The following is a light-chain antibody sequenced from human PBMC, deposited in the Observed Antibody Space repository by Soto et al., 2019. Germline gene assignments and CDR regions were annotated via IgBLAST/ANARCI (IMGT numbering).Light chain of an antibody. CDR1: QNINNY. V-gene: IGKV1-33*01. J-gene: IGKJ5*01. CDR2: DAS. CDR3: QQYENLPT. Sequence: DIQMSQSPSCLSASVGDRVTITCQESQNINNYLNWYKQKTGRAPKLLIYDASNLEAGVPSRFRGSGSGTDFTFTISRLQPEDIATYYCQQYENLPTFGQGTRLEIK.